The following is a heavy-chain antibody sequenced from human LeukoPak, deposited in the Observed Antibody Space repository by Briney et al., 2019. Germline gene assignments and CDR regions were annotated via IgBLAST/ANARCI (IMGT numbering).Heavy chain of an antibody. V-gene: IGHV3-23*01. Sequence: PGGSLRLSCAASGLTVNNYAMSWVRQAPGRGLEWVSGISGSGDSTYYADSVKGRFTISRDNSKNTLYLQMNSLRAEDTAVYYCARGRYGSRNSCYIDYWGQGTLVTVSS. CDR3: ARGRYGSRNSCYIDY. D-gene: IGHD2-2*02. CDR1: GLTVNNYA. CDR2: ISGSGDST. J-gene: IGHJ4*02.